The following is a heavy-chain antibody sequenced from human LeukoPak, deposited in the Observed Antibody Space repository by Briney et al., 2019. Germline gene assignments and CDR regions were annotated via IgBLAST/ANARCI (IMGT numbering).Heavy chain of an antibody. D-gene: IGHD1-26*01. J-gene: IGHJ6*02. CDR1: GFTFSSYS. Sequence: GGSLRLSCAASGFTFSSYSMNWVRQAPGKGLEWVSSISSSSSYIYYADSVKGRFTISRDNAKISLYLQMNSLRAEDTAVYYCASNTVGANGMDVWGQGTTVTVSS. CDR2: ISSSSSYI. V-gene: IGHV3-21*01. CDR3: ASNTVGANGMDV.